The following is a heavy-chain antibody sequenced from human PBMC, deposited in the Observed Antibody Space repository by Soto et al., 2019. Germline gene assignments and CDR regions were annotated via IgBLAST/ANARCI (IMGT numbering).Heavy chain of an antibody. CDR3: ASAASGFGELFVY. V-gene: IGHV4-30-4*01. Sequence: PSETLSLTCTVSGGSISSGDYYWSWIRQPPGKGLEWIGYIYYSGSTYYNPSLKSRVTISVDTSKNQFSLKLSSVTAADTAVYYCASAASGFGELFVYWGQGTLVTVSS. D-gene: IGHD3-10*01. J-gene: IGHJ4*02. CDR1: GGSISSGDYY. CDR2: IYYSGST.